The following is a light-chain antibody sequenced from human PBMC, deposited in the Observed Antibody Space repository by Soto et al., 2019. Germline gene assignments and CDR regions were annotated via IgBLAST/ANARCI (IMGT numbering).Light chain of an antibody. CDR1: QSISSY. Sequence: DIQMTQSPSSLSASVGDRVTITCRASQSISSYLNWYQQKPGNAPQLLIYAASRLQSGVPSRFSGSGAGTEFTLTISSLQPEDFATYYCQQSYSTPFTFGGGTKVEIK. CDR3: QQSYSTPFT. J-gene: IGKJ4*01. CDR2: AAS. V-gene: IGKV1-39*01.